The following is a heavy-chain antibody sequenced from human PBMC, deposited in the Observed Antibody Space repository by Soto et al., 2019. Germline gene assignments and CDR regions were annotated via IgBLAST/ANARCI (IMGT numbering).Heavy chain of an antibody. CDR1: GFTFSSYA. CDR2: ISGSGGST. CDR3: AKDLNGAMVTLLFGY. J-gene: IGHJ4*02. D-gene: IGHD5-18*01. Sequence: GGSLRLSCAASGFTFSSYAMSWVRQAPGKGLEWVPAISGSGGSTYYADSVKGRFTISRDNSKNTLYLQMNSLRAEDTAVYYCAKDLNGAMVTLLFGYWGQGTLVTVSS. V-gene: IGHV3-23*01.